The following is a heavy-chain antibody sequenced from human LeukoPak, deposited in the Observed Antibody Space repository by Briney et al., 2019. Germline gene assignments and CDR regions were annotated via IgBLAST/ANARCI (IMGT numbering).Heavy chain of an antibody. CDR2: IKLDGSEK. D-gene: IGHD4-17*01. Sequence: GGSLRLSCVASGFTFGKYWMSWVRQAPGKGLEWVANIKLDGSEKNYVDSVKGRFTISRANAKNSLYLQMNSLRAEDTAVYYCARVRTVTPYYGMDVWGPGTTVTVSS. V-gene: IGHV3-7*03. CDR1: GFTFGKYW. CDR3: ARVRTVTPYYGMDV. J-gene: IGHJ6*02.